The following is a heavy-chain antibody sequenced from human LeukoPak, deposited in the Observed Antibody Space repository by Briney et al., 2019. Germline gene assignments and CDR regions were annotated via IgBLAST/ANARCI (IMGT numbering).Heavy chain of an antibody. CDR3: ARPSRRGCSSTSCYAAGRNYYYYMDV. D-gene: IGHD2-2*01. V-gene: IGHV1-2*02. Sequence: ASVKVSCKASGYTFTSYGISWVRQAPGQGLEWMGWINPNSGGTNYAQKFQGRVTMTRDTSISTAYMELGRLRSDDTAVYYCARPSRRGCSSTSCYAAGRNYYYYMDVWGKGTTVTVSS. CDR2: INPNSGGT. J-gene: IGHJ6*03. CDR1: GYTFTSYG.